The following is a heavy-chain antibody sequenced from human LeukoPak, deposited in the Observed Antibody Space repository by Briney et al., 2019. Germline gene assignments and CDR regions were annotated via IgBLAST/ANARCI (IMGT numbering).Heavy chain of an antibody. V-gene: IGHV3-43*02. Sequence: GGSLRLSCAASGFAFHAFDVYWVRQAPGEGLEWVSRINSDGGKTYYADSVRGRFTISRDNSKNSLYLQMNSLRTDDAALYYCATWAFYHGLDVWGQGTTVTVSS. CDR1: GFAFHAFD. J-gene: IGHJ6*02. CDR3: ATWAFYHGLDV. D-gene: IGHD1-26*01. CDR2: INSDGGKT.